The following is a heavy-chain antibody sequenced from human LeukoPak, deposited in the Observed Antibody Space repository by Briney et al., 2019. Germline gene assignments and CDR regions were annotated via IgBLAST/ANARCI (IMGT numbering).Heavy chain of an antibody. Sequence: ASVKVSCKASGYTFTSYGISWVRQAPGQGLEWMGWISAYNGNTNYAQKLQGRVTMTTDTSTSTAYMELRSLRSDDTAVYYCARDVYGYSQKWYNWFDPWGQGTLVTVSS. J-gene: IGHJ5*02. CDR1: GYTFTSYG. CDR3: ARDVYGYSQKWYNWFDP. V-gene: IGHV1-18*01. CDR2: ISAYNGNT. D-gene: IGHD5-18*01.